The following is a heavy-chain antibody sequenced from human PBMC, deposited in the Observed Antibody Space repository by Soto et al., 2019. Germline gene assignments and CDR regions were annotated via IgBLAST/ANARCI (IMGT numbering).Heavy chain of an antibody. D-gene: IGHD1-1*01. CDR1: GYTFTSYD. Sequence: QVQLVQSGAEVKKPGASVKVSCKASGYTFTSYDMHWVRQATGHRLEWMGWINAGNGNTKYTQKFQGRVTITRVTFANTAYMVLSSLRYEGTAVYYCPSFGYTWTDGLYYYGRDAWGQGTTVTVSS. V-gene: IGHV1-3*01. J-gene: IGHJ6*02. CDR2: INAGNGNT. CDR3: PSFGYTWTDGLYYYGRDA.